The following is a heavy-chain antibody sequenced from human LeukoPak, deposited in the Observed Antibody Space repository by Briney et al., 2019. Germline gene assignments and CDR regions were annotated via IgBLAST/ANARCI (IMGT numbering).Heavy chain of an antibody. J-gene: IGHJ3*02. Sequence: ASVKVSCKASGYTFTGYYMHWVRQAPGQGLEWMGWINPNSGGTNYAQKFQGWVTMTRDTSISTAYMELSRLRSDDTAVYYCARAYYYDSSGYYPDAFDIWGQGTMVTVSS. CDR3: ARAYYYDSSGYYPDAFDI. V-gene: IGHV1-2*04. CDR1: GYTFTGYY. D-gene: IGHD3-22*01. CDR2: INPNSGGT.